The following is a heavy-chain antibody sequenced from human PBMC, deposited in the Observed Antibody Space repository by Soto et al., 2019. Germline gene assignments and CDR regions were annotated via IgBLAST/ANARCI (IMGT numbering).Heavy chain of an antibody. V-gene: IGHV3-23*01. CDR3: AKRGPGGIVVVVSATTGDFDY. D-gene: IGHD2-15*01. J-gene: IGHJ4*02. CDR2: TSGSGGRT. Sequence: PGGSLRLSCAAAGFTFSSYAMNWVRQAPGGGLEWISSTSGSGGRTYYADSVKGRFTISRDNSQNTLYLQMDSLKVEDTAVYYCAKRGPGGIVVVVSATTGDFDYRGQGTLVTVSS. CDR1: GFTFSSYA.